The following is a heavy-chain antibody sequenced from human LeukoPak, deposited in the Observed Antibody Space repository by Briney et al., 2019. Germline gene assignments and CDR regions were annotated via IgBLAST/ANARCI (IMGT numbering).Heavy chain of an antibody. CDR1: GFTFSSYA. CDR3: ARIRYCSSTSCYRLPDY. V-gene: IGHV3-23*01. J-gene: IGHJ4*02. CDR2: ISGSGGST. D-gene: IGHD2-2*02. Sequence: GGSLRLSCAASGFTFSSYAMSWVRQAPGKGLEWVSAISGSGGSTYYADSVKGRFTISRDNSKNTLYLQMNSLRAEDTAVYYCARIRYCSSTSCYRLPDYWGQGTLVTVSS.